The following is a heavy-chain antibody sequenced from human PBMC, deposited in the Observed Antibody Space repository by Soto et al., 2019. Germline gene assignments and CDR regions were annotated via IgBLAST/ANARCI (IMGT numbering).Heavy chain of an antibody. CDR3: ERNHLGYDAFDI. V-gene: IGHV3-23*01. J-gene: IGHJ3*02. Sequence: GGSLRLSCAASGFSFSSSAMCWVRQAPGKGQEWVSAISGSGGSTYYADSVKGRFTISRDNSKNTLYLQMNSLRAEDTAVYYCERNHLGYDAFDIRTQRTMVTGSS. D-gene: IGHD6-25*01. CDR1: GFSFSSSA. CDR2: ISGSGGST.